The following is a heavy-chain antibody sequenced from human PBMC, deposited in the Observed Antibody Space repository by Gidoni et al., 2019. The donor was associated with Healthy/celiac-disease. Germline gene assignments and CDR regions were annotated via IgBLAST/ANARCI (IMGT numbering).Heavy chain of an antibody. CDR3: ARGLLDSSSSGRAFDI. CDR2: INHSGST. CDR1: GASFSGYY. J-gene: IGHJ3*02. V-gene: IGHV4-34*01. D-gene: IGHD6-13*01. Sequence: QVQLQQWGAGLLKPSETLSLTCAVYGASFSGYYWSWIRQPPGKGLEWIGEINHSGSTNYNPSLKSRVTISVDTSKNQFSLKLSSVTAADTAVYYCARGLLDSSSSGRAFDIWGQGTMVTVSS.